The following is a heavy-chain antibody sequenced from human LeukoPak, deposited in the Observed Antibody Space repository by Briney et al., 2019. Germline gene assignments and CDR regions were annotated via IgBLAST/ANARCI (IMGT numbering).Heavy chain of an antibody. J-gene: IGHJ5*02. D-gene: IGHD6-13*01. V-gene: IGHV3-33*08. CDR3: ERGLLGYSSIGPSAS. Sequence: GRSLRLSCAASGFTFSSYGMHWVRQAPGKGLEWVAVIWYDGSNKYYADSVKGRFTISRDNSKNTLYLQMNSLRDEDTAVYYCERGLLGYSSIGPSASWGQGTLVTVSS. CDR1: GFTFSSYG. CDR2: IWYDGSNK.